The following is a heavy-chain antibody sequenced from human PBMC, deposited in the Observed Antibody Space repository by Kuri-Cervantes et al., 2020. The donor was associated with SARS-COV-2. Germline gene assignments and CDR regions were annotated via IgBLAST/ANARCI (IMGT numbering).Heavy chain of an antibody. Sequence: LSCTVSGGSISSGSYYWSWIRQPAGKGLEWIGRIYTSGSTNYNPSLKGRVTISVDTSKNQFSLKLSSVTAADTAVYYCARDRWELHDYWGQGTLVTVSS. CDR2: IYTSGST. CDR3: ARDRWELHDY. CDR1: GGSISSGSYY. D-gene: IGHD1-26*01. J-gene: IGHJ4*02. V-gene: IGHV4-61*02.